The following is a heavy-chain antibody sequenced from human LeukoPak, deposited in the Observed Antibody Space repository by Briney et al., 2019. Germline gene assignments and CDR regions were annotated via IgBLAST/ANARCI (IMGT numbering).Heavy chain of an antibody. D-gene: IGHD2-15*01. V-gene: IGHV3-33*06. CDR1: GFTFSSYG. Sequence: GRSLRLSCAASGFTFSSYGIHWVRQAPGKGLEWVAVIWYDASIEHYADSVKGRFTISRDNSKNTLYLQMSSLRAEDTAVYYCAKAKAAAATQVGFFDYWGQGALVTVSS. J-gene: IGHJ4*02. CDR3: AKAKAAAATQVGFFDY. CDR2: IWYDASIE.